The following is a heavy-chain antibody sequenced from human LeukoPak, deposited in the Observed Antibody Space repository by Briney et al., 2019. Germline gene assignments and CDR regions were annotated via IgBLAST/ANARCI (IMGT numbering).Heavy chain of an antibody. J-gene: IGHJ4*02. V-gene: IGHV4-30-4*08. CDR3: ARDTMIMPLEC. CDR1: GGSISSGDYY. Sequence: PSETLSLTCTVSGGSISSGDYYWSWIRQPPGKGLEGIGYIYYSASTYYNPSLKRRVTISVDTSKHQFSLRLSSVTAADTAVYYCARDTMIMPLECWGQGTLVTVSS. CDR2: IYYSAST. D-gene: IGHD3-22*01.